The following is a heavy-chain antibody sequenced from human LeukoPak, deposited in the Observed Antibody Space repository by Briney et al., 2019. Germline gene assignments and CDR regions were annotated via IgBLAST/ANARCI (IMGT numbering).Heavy chain of an antibody. CDR2: IYHSGST. V-gene: IGHV4-30-2*01. CDR3: ARDLDYYDSSGMT. D-gene: IGHD3-22*01. Sequence: SWIRQPPGKGLEWIGYIYHSGSTYYNPSLKSRVTISVDRSKNQFSLKLSSVTAADTAVYYCARDLDYYDSSGMTWGQGTLVTVSS. J-gene: IGHJ5*02.